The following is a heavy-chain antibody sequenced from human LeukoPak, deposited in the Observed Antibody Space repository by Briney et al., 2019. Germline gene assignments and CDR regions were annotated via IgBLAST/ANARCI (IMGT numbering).Heavy chain of an antibody. CDR2: IYYSGST. J-gene: IGHJ5*02. V-gene: IGHV4-39*01. D-gene: IGHD3-22*01. CDR1: GGFISSSSYY. Sequence: SETLSLTCTVSGGFISSSSYYWGWIRQPPGKGLEWIGSIYYSGSTYYNPSLKSRVTISVDTSKNQFSLKLTSVTAADTAVYYCARSKAETYYDSSGYHSYNWFDPWGQGTLVTVSS. CDR3: ARSKAETYYDSSGYHSYNWFDP.